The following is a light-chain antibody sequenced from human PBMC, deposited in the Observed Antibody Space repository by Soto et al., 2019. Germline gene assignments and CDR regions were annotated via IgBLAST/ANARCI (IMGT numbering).Light chain of an antibody. Sequence: EIVLTQSPGTLSLSPGERATLSCRASQSVAGSYLAWYQQKPGQAPRLLIYGASSRATGIPDRFSGSGSGTDFTLTISRLEPEDFAVYYCHQYGSSPTFGQGTKVEIK. J-gene: IGKJ1*01. CDR3: HQYGSSPT. CDR1: QSVAGSY. V-gene: IGKV3-20*01. CDR2: GAS.